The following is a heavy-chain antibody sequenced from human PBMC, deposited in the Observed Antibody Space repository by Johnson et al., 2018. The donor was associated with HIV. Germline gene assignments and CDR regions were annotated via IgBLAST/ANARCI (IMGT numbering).Heavy chain of an antibody. CDR2: ISYDGSNK. CDR3: ARDREYGLAWGWALDI. V-gene: IGHV3-30-3*01. CDR1: GFTFSSYA. J-gene: IGHJ3*02. D-gene: IGHD6-19*01. Sequence: QVQLVESGGGVVQPGKSLRLSCAASGFTFSSYAMHWVRQAPGKGLEWVAVISYDGSNKYYADSVKGRFTISRDNSKNTLYLQTNSLRVDDTAVYYCARDREYGLAWGWALDIWGQGTMVTVSS.